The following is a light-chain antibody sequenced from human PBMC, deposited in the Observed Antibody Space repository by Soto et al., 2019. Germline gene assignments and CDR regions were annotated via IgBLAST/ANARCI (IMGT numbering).Light chain of an antibody. CDR1: SSDIGAFNY. CDR3: TSHAGTINFPYI. CDR2: GVT. V-gene: IGLV2-14*01. J-gene: IGLJ1*01. Sequence: QSVLTQPASVSGSPGQSITISCTGSSSDIGAFNYVAWYQQHPGKAPKLIIHGVTNRPSGVSSRFSGSKSDYTASLTVSGLQAEDEADYYCTSHAGTINFPYIFGTGTKLTVL.